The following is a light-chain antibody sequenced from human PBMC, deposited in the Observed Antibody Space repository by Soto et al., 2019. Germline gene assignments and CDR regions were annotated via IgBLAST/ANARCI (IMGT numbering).Light chain of an antibody. Sequence: QSALTQPASMSGSPGQSIAISCPGTSSDVGAYNSLSWYQQHPGKAPKLVISDVSNRPSGVSNRFSGSKSGNTASLTITGLQSEDEADYYCMSYTTTSSFVFGSGTKVTVL. CDR3: MSYTTTSSFV. V-gene: IGLV2-14*03. CDR2: DVS. J-gene: IGLJ1*01. CDR1: SSDVGAYNS.